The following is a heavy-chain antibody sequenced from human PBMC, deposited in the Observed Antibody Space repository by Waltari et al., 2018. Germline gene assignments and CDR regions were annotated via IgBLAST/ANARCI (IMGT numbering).Heavy chain of an antibody. V-gene: IGHV3-21*01. CDR1: GFTFSSYS. J-gene: IGHJ4*02. Sequence: EVQLVESGGGLVKPGGSLRLSCAASGFTFSSYSMNWVRQAPGKGLEWVSSISSSSSYIYYADSVKGRFTISRDNAKNSLYLQMNSLRAEDTAVYYCARDRRDYGDYVFDYWGQGTLVTVSS. CDR3: ARDRRDYGDYVFDY. CDR2: ISSSSSYI. D-gene: IGHD4-17*01.